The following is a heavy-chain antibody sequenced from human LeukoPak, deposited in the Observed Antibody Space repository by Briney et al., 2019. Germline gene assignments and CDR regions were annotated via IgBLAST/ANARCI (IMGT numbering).Heavy chain of an antibody. J-gene: IGHJ4*02. CDR2: IIWNSGSI. CDR3: VRDKEQWMETLYY. V-gene: IGHV3-9*01. Sequence: GGSLRLSCAASGFKFDNYAMHWVRQAPGKGLEWVSGIIWNSGSIAYANSVKGRFTISRDNAQNSLYLRMNSLRPEDTALYYCVRDKEQWMETLYYWGQGTLVTVSS. D-gene: IGHD6-19*01. CDR1: GFKFDNYA.